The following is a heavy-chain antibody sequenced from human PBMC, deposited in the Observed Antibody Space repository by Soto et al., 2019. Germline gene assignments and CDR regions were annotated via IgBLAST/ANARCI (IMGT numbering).Heavy chain of an antibody. Sequence: PSETLSLTCNSSGGPLSSFYYSWIRQAPGKGLEWIGYIYYTGSTNYNPSLKSRVTMSVETYKNQFSLKLTSVTAADTAVYFCAVTRGGAHPHDIWGQGTMVTVSS. J-gene: IGHJ3*02. V-gene: IGHV4-59*01. CDR3: AVTRGGAHPHDI. CDR1: GGPLSSFY. CDR2: IYYTGST. D-gene: IGHD2-21*02.